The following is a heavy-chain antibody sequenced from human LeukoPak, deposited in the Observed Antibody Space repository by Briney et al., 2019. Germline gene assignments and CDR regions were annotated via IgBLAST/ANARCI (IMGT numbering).Heavy chain of an antibody. V-gene: IGHV1-24*01. CDR2: FDPEDGET. D-gene: IGHD1-26*01. Sequence: ASVKVSCKVSGYTLTELSMHWVRQAPGKGLEWMGGFDPEDGETIYAQKFQGRVTMTEDTSTDTAYMELSSLRSEDTAVYYCATDMVVGATREFDYWGQGTLVTVSS. CDR3: ATDMVVGATREFDY. CDR1: GYTLTELS. J-gene: IGHJ4*02.